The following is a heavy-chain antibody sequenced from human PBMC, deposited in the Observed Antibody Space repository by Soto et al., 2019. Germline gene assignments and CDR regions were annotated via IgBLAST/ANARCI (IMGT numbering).Heavy chain of an antibody. Sequence: PSETLSLTCTVSGGSISSYYWSWIRQPPGKGLEWIGYIYYSGSTNYNPSLKSRVTISVDTSKNQFSLKLSSVTAADTAVYYCARAYGYIWGSCRSPLGSMDVWGKGTTVTVSS. J-gene: IGHJ6*03. CDR2: IYYSGST. D-gene: IGHD3-16*02. V-gene: IGHV4-59*01. CDR3: ARAYGYIWGSCRSPLGSMDV. CDR1: GGSISSYY.